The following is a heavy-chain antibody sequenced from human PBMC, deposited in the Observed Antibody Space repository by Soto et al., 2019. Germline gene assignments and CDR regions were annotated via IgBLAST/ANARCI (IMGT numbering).Heavy chain of an antibody. V-gene: IGHV4-30-2*01. CDR1: GGSISSGGYS. D-gene: IGHD2-2*01. CDR3: ARVPTP. CDR2: IYHSGST. J-gene: IGHJ5*02. Sequence: PSETLSLTCAVSGGSISSGGYSWSWIRQPPGKGLEWIGYIYHSGSTYYNSSLKSRVTISVDRSKNQFSLKLSSVTAADTAVHYCARVPTPWGQGTLVTVS.